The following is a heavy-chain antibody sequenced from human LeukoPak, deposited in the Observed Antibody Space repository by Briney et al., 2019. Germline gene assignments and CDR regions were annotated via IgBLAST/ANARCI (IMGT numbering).Heavy chain of an antibody. CDR3: ARGAYDILSGYSMLGY. V-gene: IGHV1-2*02. CDR2: INPNSGGT. J-gene: IGHJ4*02. D-gene: IGHD3-9*01. CDR1: GYTFTDYF. Sequence: GASVKLSCKASGYTFTDYFMHWVRQAPGQGLEWMGWINPNSGGTQYAQKFQGGVTMTRDTSISTAYMDLNRLRSDDTAVYYCARGAYDILSGYSMLGYWGQGTLVTVSS.